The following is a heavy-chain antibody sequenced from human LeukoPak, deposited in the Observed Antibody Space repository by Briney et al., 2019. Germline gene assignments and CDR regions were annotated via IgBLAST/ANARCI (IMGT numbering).Heavy chain of an antibody. CDR3: ARDILGPSGY. CDR1: GGSISSSSYY. Sequence: SETLSLTCTVSGGSISSSSYYWGWIRQPPGKGLEWIGSIYYSGSTNYNPSLKSRVTISVDTSKNQFSLKVTSVTAADTAVYYCARDILGPSGYWGQGILVIGSS. D-gene: IGHD3/OR15-3a*01. CDR2: IYYSGST. J-gene: IGHJ4*02. V-gene: IGHV4-39*07.